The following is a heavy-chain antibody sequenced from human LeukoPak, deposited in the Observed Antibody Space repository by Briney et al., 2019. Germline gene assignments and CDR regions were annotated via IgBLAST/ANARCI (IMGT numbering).Heavy chain of an antibody. J-gene: IGHJ4*02. CDR1: GGTFSSYA. CDR2: IIPILVIA. V-gene: IGHV1-69*04. CDR3: ASAPYSSGPDYDY. D-gene: IGHD6-19*01. Sequence: SVRVSCKASGGTFSSYAISWVRQAPGQGLEWMGRIIPILVIANYAQKFQGRVTITPDKSTSTAHMELSSQRSEDTAVYYCASAPYSSGPDYDYWGQGTLVTVSS.